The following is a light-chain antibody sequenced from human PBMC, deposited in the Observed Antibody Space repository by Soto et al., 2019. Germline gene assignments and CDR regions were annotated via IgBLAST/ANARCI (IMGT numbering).Light chain of an antibody. Sequence: QSVLTQPPSASGTPGQRVTISCSGSSSSIGTSYVYWYQQLPGTAPKLLIYKNNQRPSGVPDRFSGSKSGTPASLAISGLRSEDEADYHCASWDDSLSGYVFGTGTKVTVL. CDR2: KNN. CDR3: ASWDDSLSGYV. CDR1: SSSIGTSY. J-gene: IGLJ1*01. V-gene: IGLV1-47*01.